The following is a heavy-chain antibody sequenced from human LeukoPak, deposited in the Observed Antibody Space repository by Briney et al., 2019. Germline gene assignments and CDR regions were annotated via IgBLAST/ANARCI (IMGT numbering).Heavy chain of an antibody. V-gene: IGHV4-59*08. D-gene: IGHD3-10*01. CDR3: TKGRGI. CDR1: GGSMNSYY. CDR2: IYYSGST. Sequence: PSETLSLTCTVSGGSMNSYYWSWIRQPPGKGLEWIGYIYYSGSTNYNPSLKSRVTISVDTSKNQFSLKLTSVTAADTAVYYCTKGRGIWGQGTLVTVSS. J-gene: IGHJ4*02.